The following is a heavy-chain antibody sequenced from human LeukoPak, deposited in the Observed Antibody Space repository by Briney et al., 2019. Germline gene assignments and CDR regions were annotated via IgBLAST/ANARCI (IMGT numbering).Heavy chain of an antibody. J-gene: IGHJ3*02. Sequence: ASVKVSCKASGGTFSSYAISWVRQARGQGLEWMGRIIPILGIANYAQKFQGRVTITADKSTSTAYMELSSLRSEDTAVYYCARAARGALDAFDIWGQGTMVTVSS. V-gene: IGHV1-69*04. CDR2: IIPILGIA. D-gene: IGHD4-17*01. CDR3: ARAARGALDAFDI. CDR1: GGTFSSYA.